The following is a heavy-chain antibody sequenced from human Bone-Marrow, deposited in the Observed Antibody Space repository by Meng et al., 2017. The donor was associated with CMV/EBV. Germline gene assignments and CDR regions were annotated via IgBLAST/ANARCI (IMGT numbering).Heavy chain of an antibody. V-gene: IGHV3-30-3*01. CDR2: ISYDGSNK. CDR1: GFTFSGSA. D-gene: IGHD3-10*01. J-gene: IGHJ3*02. Sequence: GGSLRLSCAASGFTFSGSAMHWVRQAPGKGLEWVAVISYDGSNKYYADSVKGRFTISRDNSKNTLYLQMNSLRAEDTAVHYCARIRSHYGSGYYSHDVFDIWGQGTMVTVSS. CDR3: ARIRSHYGSGYYSHDVFDI.